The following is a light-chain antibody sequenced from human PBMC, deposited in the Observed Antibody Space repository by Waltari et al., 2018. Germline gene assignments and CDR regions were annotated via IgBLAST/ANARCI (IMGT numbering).Light chain of an antibody. J-gene: IGKJ1*01. Sequence: DVVMTQSPLSLPVTLGQPASISCRSSQTLLSRDGKTYFNWFQQRPGQSPRRLFYKVSNRDSWVPDRFSGSGSGTDFTLRISRVEAEDVGIYYCMQGTHWPWTFGQGTKVEIK. V-gene: IGKV2-30*01. CDR1: QTLLSRDGKTY. CDR2: KVS. CDR3: MQGTHWPWT.